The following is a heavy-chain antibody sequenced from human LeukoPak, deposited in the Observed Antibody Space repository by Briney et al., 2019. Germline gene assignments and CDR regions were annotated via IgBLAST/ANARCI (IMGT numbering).Heavy chain of an antibody. CDR1: GFTFSSYA. D-gene: IGHD3-9*01. CDR2: ISYDGSNK. V-gene: IGHV3-30*04. CDR3: ARGYYDILTPWSY. J-gene: IGHJ4*02. Sequence: HPGGSLRLSCAASGFTFSSYAMSWVRQAPGKGLEWVAVISYDGSNKYYADSVKGRFTISRDNSKNTLYLQMNSLRAEDTAVYYCARGYYDILTPWSYWGQGTLVTVSS.